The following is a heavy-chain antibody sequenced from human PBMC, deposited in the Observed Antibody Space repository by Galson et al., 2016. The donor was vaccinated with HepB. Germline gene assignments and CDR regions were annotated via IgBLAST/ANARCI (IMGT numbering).Heavy chain of an antibody. D-gene: IGHD5-18*01. CDR2: IDPSSGGT. V-gene: IGHV1-2*02. Sequence: SVKVSCKASGYPFIGYYIHWVRQAPGQGLEWMGWIDPSSGGTNRALKFQGRVTMTRDTSISTAYMELSRPKSDDTAVFYCARVRSTDGYAYGSFDYWGQGTLVTVS. CDR1: GYPFIGYY. J-gene: IGHJ4*02. CDR3: ARVRSTDGYAYGSFDY.